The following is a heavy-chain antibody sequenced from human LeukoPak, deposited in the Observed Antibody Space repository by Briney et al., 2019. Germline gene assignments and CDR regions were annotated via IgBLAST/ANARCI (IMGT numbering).Heavy chain of an antibody. J-gene: IGHJ4*02. D-gene: IGHD3-9*01. CDR2: IIPISGTA. V-gene: IGHV1-69*05. CDR3: ARTPYDILTGYGYYFDY. Sequence: SVKVSCKASGGTFSSYAINWVRQAPGQGLEWMGRIIPISGTAKYAQKFQGRVTITTDGSTSTAYMELSRLRSEDAAVYYCARTPYDILTGYGYYFDYWGQGTLVTVSS. CDR1: GGTFSSYA.